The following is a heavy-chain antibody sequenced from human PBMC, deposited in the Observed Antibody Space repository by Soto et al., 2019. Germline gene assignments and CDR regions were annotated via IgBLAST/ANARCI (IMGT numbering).Heavy chain of an antibody. J-gene: IGHJ5*02. Sequence: QVQLVQSGAEVKKPGSSVKVSCKASGGTFSSYAISWVRQAPGQGLEWMGGIIPIFGTANYAQKFQGRVRITADESTSTAYMELSSLRSEDTAVYYCARGVGAYYDFWSGYATQRWFDPWGQGTLVTVSS. CDR2: IIPIFGTA. CDR1: GGTFSSYA. CDR3: ARGVGAYYDFWSGYATQRWFDP. V-gene: IGHV1-69*01. D-gene: IGHD3-3*01.